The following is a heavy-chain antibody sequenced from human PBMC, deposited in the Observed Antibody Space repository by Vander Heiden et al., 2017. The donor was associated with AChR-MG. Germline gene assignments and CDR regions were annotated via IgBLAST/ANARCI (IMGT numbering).Heavy chain of an antibody. D-gene: IGHD3-3*01. CDR1: GYTYTNSD. CDR3: VRSAANRFLNYFDF. V-gene: IGHV1-8*01. J-gene: IGHJ4*02. CDR2: MNPNTDRR. Sequence: QEQLVQSGAEMKKPGASVKASCQAFGYTYTNSDINWVRQAPGQGLEWVGSMNPNTDRRDYGLKFQGRLSMTGDTFKSTAYMELSDLTPEDTAVYYCVRSAANRFLNYFDFWGQGTVVTVSS.